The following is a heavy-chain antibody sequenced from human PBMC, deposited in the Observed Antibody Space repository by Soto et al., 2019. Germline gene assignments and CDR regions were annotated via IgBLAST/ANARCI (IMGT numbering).Heavy chain of an antibody. CDR3: AREAVEYYSDY. CDR1: GFTFSRYG. D-gene: IGHD2-15*01. J-gene: IGHJ4*02. CDR2: IWYDGSNK. Sequence: GGSLRLSCAASGFTFSRYGMHWVRQAPGKGLEWVAAIWYDGSNKYYADSVKGRFTISRDNSKNTLYLQVDSLRVEDTAVYYCAREAVEYYSDYWGQGTLVTVSS. V-gene: IGHV3-33*01.